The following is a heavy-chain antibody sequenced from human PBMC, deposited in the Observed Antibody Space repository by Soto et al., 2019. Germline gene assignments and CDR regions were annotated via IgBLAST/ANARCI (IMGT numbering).Heavy chain of an antibody. J-gene: IGHJ6*02. CDR2: IYYSGST. CDR1: GGSISSGGYY. V-gene: IGHV4-31*03. CDR3: ERLIRAPYYYSGMDV. Sequence: SETLSLTCTVSGGSISSGGYYWSWIRQHPGKGLEWIGYIYYSGSTYYNPSLKSRVTISVDTSKNQFSLKLSSVTAADTAVYYCERLIRAPYYYSGMDVWGQGTTVTVSS.